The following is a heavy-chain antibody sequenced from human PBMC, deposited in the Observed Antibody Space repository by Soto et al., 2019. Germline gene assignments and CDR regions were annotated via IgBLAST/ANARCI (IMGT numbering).Heavy chain of an antibody. Sequence: LQESVPELVKASETLSLSCSVSFGPMRGYYWSWIRQPPGKGLEWIANIFYNGGANYNPSLRSRVTISVDKSKNSFSLRLTSVTPADTAVYYCARDGDHDYFYGMDIWGQGTTVTVS. J-gene: IGHJ6*02. CDR2: IFYNGGA. V-gene: IGHV4-59*01. CDR3: ARDGDHDYFYGMDI. D-gene: IGHD7-27*01. CDR1: FGPMRGYY.